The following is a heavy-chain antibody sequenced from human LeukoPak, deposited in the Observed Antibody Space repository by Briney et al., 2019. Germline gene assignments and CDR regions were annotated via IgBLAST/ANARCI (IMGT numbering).Heavy chain of an antibody. J-gene: IGHJ4*02. CDR1: GGSISSYY. CDR2: IYYSGST. V-gene: IGHV4-59*01. Sequence: PSETLSLTCTVSGGSISSYYWSWIRQPPGKGLEWIGYIYYSGSTNYNPSLKSRVTISVDTSKNQFSLKLSSLTAADTAVYYCARDLGSGHDYWGQGTLVTVSS. CDR3: ARDLGSGHDY. D-gene: IGHD6-19*01.